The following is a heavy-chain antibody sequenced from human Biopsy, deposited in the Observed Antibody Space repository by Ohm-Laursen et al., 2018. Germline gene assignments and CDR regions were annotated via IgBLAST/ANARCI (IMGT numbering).Heavy chain of an antibody. Sequence: SLRLSCSATGFPFHNYAMNWARQAPRKGLEWVSGINAPGGKTYYADSVKGRFTISRDNSKSTLYLQIHSLRAEDTAVYYCARDIGGGRAFDMWGQGTMVTVSS. CDR2: INAPGGKT. J-gene: IGHJ3*02. CDR3: ARDIGGGRAFDM. CDR1: GFPFHNYA. V-gene: IGHV3-23*01. D-gene: IGHD3-10*01.